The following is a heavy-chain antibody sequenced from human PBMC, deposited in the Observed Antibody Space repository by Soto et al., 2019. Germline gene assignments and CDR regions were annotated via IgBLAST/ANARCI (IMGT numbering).Heavy chain of an antibody. CDR1: GGTFISYT. J-gene: IGHJ3*01. CDR3: ASRGGHDALDL. V-gene: IGHV1-69*01. Sequence: QVQLGQSGTEGKKPGCSVTVSCKASGGTFISYTLNWLRQAPGQGLEWMGETLPVFGTTNSATKFQGRVAFTAYSATATGYRELYSLRSEDTALYYCASRGGHDALDLWGLGTMITVSS. CDR2: TLPVFGTT. D-gene: IGHD5-12*01.